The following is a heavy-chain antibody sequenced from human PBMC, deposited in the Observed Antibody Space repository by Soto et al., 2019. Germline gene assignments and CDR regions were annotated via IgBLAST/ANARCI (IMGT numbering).Heavy chain of an antibody. V-gene: IGHV4-61*01. D-gene: IGHD1-1*01. J-gene: IGHJ4*02. CDR3: ARERTGDPTFFDY. CDR1: GGSVRSGSYY. Sequence: SETLSLTCSVSGGSVRSGSYYWSWIRQPPGKGLEWIGYIYVSGSTDYNPSLKSRVTISVDTSKNQYSLKLSSLTAADSAVYYCARERTGDPTFFDYWGQGTLVTVSS. CDR2: IYVSGST.